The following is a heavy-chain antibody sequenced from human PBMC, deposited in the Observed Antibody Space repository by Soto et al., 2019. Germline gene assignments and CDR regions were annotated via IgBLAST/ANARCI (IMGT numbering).Heavy chain of an antibody. V-gene: IGHV4-34*01. J-gene: IGHJ5*02. CDR3: AREGVRGTNWFDP. CDR1: GGSFSGYY. CDR2: INHSGST. Sequence: SETLSLTCAVYGGSFSGYYWSWIHQPPGKGLEWIGEINHSGSTNYNPSLKSRVTISVDTSKNQFSLKLSSVTAADTAVYYCAREGVRGTNWFDPWGQGTLVTVSS. D-gene: IGHD3-10*01.